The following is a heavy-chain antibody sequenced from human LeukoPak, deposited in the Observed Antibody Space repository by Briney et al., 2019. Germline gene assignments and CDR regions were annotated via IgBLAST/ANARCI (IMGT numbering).Heavy chain of an antibody. V-gene: IGHV3-11*04. CDR2: ISSSGSTI. CDR1: GFTFSDYY. J-gene: IGHJ5*02. D-gene: IGHD3-3*01. Sequence: GGSLRLSCAASGFTFSDYYMSWIRQAPGKGLEWVSYISSSGSTIYYADSVKGRFTISRDNAKNSLYPQMNSLRAEDTAVYYCARDERGYDFWSGNNWFDPWGQGTLVTVSS. CDR3: ARDERGYDFWSGNNWFDP.